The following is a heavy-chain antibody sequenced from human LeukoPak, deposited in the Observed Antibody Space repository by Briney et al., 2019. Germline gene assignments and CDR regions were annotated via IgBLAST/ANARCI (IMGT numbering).Heavy chain of an antibody. CDR3: ARGLSYYDFWGGYYRVPESDNWFDP. CDR1: GYTFTSYD. V-gene: IGHV1-8*01. D-gene: IGHD3-3*01. CDR2: MNPNSGNT. J-gene: IGHJ5*02. Sequence: ASVKVSCKASGYTFTSYDINWVRQATGQGLEWMGWMNPNSGNTGYAQKFQGRVTMTRNTSISTAYMELSSLRSEDTAVYYCARGLSYYDFWGGYYRVPESDNWFDPWGQGTLVTVSS.